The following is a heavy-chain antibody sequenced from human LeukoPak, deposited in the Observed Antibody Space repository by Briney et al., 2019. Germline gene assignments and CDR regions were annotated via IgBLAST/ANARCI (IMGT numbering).Heavy chain of an antibody. D-gene: IGHD6-6*01. J-gene: IGHJ3*01. V-gene: IGHV3-48*01. CDR3: ARDSSVCEFDV. CDR1: GFTFSPYT. CDR2: INTGSTTI. Sequence: GGTLRLSCAASGFTFSPYTMHWFRQPPGKGLEWVSYINTGSTTIYYADSVKGRFTISRDNAKNSVYLHLNSLRAEDTAVYYCARDSSVCEFDVWGQGTLVTVSS.